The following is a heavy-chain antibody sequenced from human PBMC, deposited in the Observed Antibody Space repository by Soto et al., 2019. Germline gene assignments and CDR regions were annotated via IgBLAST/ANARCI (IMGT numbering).Heavy chain of an antibody. CDR2: ISYDGSNK. V-gene: IGHV3-30-3*01. CDR3: ARELYDILTGHGAFDI. D-gene: IGHD3-9*01. CDR1: GFTFSSYA. J-gene: IGHJ3*02. Sequence: GGSLRLSCAASGFTFSSYAMHWVRQAPGKGLEWVAVISYDGSNKYYADSVKGRFTISRDNSKNTLYLQMNSLRAEDTAVYYCARELYDILTGHGAFDIWGQGTMVTVSS.